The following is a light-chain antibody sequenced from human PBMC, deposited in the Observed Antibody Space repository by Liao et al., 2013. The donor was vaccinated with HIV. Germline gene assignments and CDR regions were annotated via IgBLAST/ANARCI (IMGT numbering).Light chain of an antibody. Sequence: SYVLPQPPSVSVAPGKTARITCGGDNIGSKSVHWYQQQPGQAPVVVIYYNKDRPSGIPERFSGSNSANTATLTISRVEAGDEADYYCQVWDSSSDHYFFGTGTKVTVL. CDR1: NIGSKS. CDR2: YNK. V-gene: IGLV3-21*04. CDR3: QVWDSSSDHYF. J-gene: IGLJ1*01.